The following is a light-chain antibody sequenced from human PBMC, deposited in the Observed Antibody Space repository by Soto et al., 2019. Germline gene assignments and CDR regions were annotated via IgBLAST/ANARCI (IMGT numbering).Light chain of an antibody. J-gene: IGLJ3*02. Sequence: QSALTQPRSVSGSPGQSVTISCTGTSSDVGGYNYVSWYQQHPGEAPELMIYDVGKRPSGVPDRFSGSKSGNTASLTISGLQAEDEADYYCCSYAGSYSWVFGGGTKLTVL. CDR3: CSYAGSYSWV. CDR1: SSDVGGYNY. V-gene: IGLV2-11*01. CDR2: DVG.